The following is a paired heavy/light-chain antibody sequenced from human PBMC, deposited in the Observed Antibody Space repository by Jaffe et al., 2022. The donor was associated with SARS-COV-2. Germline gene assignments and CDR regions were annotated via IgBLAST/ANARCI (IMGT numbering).Light chain of an antibody. V-gene: IGKV4-1*01. J-gene: IGKJ5*01. CDR3: QQYHSTPIT. Sequence: DIVMTQSPDSLAVSLGERATINCKSSQSILFRFNNENSLAWYQQKPGQPPNLLIYWASTRESGVPDRFSGSGSGTEFTLTISSLQAEDVAVYYCQQYHSTPITFGQGTRLEIK. CDR1: QSILFRFNNENS. CDR2: WAS.
Heavy chain of an antibody. J-gene: IGHJ4*02. Sequence: QVQLVESGGGVVQPGRSLRLSCAASGLTFSNYAVHWVRQAPGKGLEWVATVSYDGNIKYYADSVKGRFTISRDISKNTLYLQMNTLRPEDTAMYYCSRAHCAGDCYWGLFDSWGQGTLVAVSS. CDR2: VSYDGNIK. CDR3: SRAHCAGDCYWGLFDS. CDR1: GLTFSNYA. V-gene: IGHV3-30*04. D-gene: IGHD2-21*02.